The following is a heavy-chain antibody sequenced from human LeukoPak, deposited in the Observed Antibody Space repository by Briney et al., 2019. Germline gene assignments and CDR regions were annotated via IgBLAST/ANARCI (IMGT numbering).Heavy chain of an antibody. CDR3: KSSGQYQGLYYLDY. CDR2: IKEDGTKE. CDR1: GFSFSSYW. V-gene: IGHV3-7*01. J-gene: IGHJ4*02. D-gene: IGHD2-2*01. Sequence: GGSLRLSCAASGFSFSSYWMSWVRQAPGKGLEWVANIKEDGTKEDYVDSVKGRFTISRDNAKNSLYLQLNSLTAEDTAVYYCKSSGQYQGLYYLDYWGQGTLVTVSS.